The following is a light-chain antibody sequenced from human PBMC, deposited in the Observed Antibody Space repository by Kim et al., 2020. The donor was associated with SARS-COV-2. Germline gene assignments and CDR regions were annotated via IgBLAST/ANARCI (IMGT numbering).Light chain of an antibody. CDR3: QQTFSRPYT. Sequence: DIQMTQYPSSLSASVGGRVTISCRASQDTSSYLNWHQQQPGKAPKILIYSASSLQTGVPSRFRGSGSGTEFTLTISSLQPEDSATYYCQQTFSRPYTFGQGTKLEI. CDR1: QDTSSY. V-gene: IGKV1-39*01. CDR2: SAS. J-gene: IGKJ2*01.